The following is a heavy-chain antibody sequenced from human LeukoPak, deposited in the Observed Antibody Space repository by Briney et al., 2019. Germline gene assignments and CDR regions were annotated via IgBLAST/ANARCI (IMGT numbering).Heavy chain of an antibody. D-gene: IGHD6-6*01. CDR2: INPNSGGT. V-gene: IGHV1-2*02. CDR1: GYTFTGYY. Sequence: ASVKVSCKASGYTFTGYYMHWVRQAPGQGLEWMGWINPNSGGTNYAQKFQGRVTITADESTSTAYMELSSLRSEGTAVYYCARGDDSSSSVDYWGQGTLVTVSS. CDR3: ARGDDSSSSVDY. J-gene: IGHJ4*02.